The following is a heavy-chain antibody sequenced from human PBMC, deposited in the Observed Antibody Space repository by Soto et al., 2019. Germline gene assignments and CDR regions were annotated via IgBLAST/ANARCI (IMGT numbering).Heavy chain of an antibody. CDR2: ISDDKTNK. CDR3: AIGTDYILNYQYS. J-gene: IGHJ4*02. V-gene: IGHV3-30-3*01. CDR1: GFAFSNYA. Sequence: QVQLVESGGGVVQPGRSLRLSCAASGFAFSNYAMHWVRQAPGKGLEWVAVISDDKTNKYYADSVKGRFTISRDNSKVTLYLQMNILRPEDTAVYDCAIGTDYILNYQYSWGQGTLGTVSS. D-gene: IGHD1-7*01.